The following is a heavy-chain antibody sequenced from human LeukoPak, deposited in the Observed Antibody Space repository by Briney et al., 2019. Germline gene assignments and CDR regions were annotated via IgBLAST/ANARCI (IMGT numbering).Heavy chain of an antibody. J-gene: IGHJ5*02. CDR3: ARQGGLGTYAAGSWFDP. Sequence: PGGSLRLSCAASGFTFNNYGMHWVRQAPGKGLEWVAVIWYDGTNKYYADCVKDRFTISRDNSKNTLYLQVNSLRAEDTAVYYCARQGGLGTYAAGSWFDPWGQGTLVTVSS. D-gene: IGHD7-27*01. CDR2: IWYDGTNK. CDR1: GFTFNNYG. V-gene: IGHV3-33*01.